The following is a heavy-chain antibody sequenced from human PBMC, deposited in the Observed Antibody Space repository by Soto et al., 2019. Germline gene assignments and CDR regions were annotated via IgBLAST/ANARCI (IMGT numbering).Heavy chain of an antibody. Sequence: SETLSLTCTVSGGSISSGGYYWSWIRQHPGKGLEWIGYIYYSGSTYYNPSLKSRVTISVDTSKNQFSLKLSSVTAADTAVYYCARVTTVTTNWFDPWGQGTLVTVSS. CDR2: IYYSGST. CDR1: GGSISSGGYY. D-gene: IGHD4-17*01. V-gene: IGHV4-31*03. CDR3: ARVTTVTTNWFDP. J-gene: IGHJ5*02.